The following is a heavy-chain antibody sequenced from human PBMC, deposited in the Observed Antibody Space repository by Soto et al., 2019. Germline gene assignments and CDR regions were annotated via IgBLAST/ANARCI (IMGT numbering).Heavy chain of an antibody. D-gene: IGHD3-10*01. CDR1: GFTFSSYA. CDR2: ISGSGGST. V-gene: IGHV3-23*01. CDR3: AKDLELRNYYGSGSYYGALDY. J-gene: IGHJ4*02. Sequence: GGSLRLSCAASGFTFSSYAMSWVRQAPGKGLEWVSAISGSGGSTYYADSVKGRFTISRDNSKNTLYLQMNSLRAEDTAVYYCAKDLELRNYYGSGSYYGALDYWGQGTLVTVSS.